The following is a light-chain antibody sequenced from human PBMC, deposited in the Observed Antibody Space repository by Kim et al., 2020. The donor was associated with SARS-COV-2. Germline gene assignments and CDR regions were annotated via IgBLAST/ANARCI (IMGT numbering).Light chain of an antibody. CDR3: QSADSSGVV. CDR1: ALPKQY. Sequence: SVSPGQTARITCAGGALPKQYAYWYQQKPGQAPVLVIYKDSERPSGIPERFSGSSSGTTVTLTISGVQAEDEADYYCQSADSSGVVFGGGTQLTVL. J-gene: IGLJ2*01. CDR2: KDS. V-gene: IGLV3-25*03.